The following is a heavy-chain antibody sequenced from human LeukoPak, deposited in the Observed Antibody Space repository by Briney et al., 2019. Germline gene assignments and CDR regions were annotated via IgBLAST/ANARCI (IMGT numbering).Heavy chain of an antibody. CDR3: AKDGADHIWSPFDY. D-gene: IGHD1-1*01. Sequence: GGSLRLSCAASGFTFSNYAMSWVRQAPGKGREWVSAISGSGGSTYYADSVKGRFTISRDNSKNTLYLQMNSLRAEDTAVYYCAKDGADHIWSPFDYWGQGTLVTVSS. V-gene: IGHV3-23*01. J-gene: IGHJ4*02. CDR1: GFTFSNYA. CDR2: ISGSGGST.